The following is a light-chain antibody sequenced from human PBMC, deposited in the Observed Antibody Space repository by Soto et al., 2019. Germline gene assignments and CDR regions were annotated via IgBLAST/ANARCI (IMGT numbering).Light chain of an antibody. J-gene: IGKJ3*01. CDR2: DAS. CDR1: QSISSY. V-gene: IGKV3-11*01. Sequence: EIVLTQSPATLSLSPGERATLSCRASQSISSYLAWYQQKPDQAPRLLIYDASNRATGIPARFSGSGSGTDFTLTISSLEPEDFAVYYCHQRSTWPFTFGPWTKLDIK. CDR3: HQRSTWPFT.